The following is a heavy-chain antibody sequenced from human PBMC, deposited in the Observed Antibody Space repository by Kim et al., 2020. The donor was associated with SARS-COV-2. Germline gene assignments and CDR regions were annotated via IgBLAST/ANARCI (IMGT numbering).Heavy chain of an antibody. CDR3: ARDLGSDLGWGWFDF. J-gene: IGHJ5*01. V-gene: IGHV3-7*01. Sequence: VDSVKGRFTSSRDNAKNSVYIQMKSLRAEDTAVYYCARDLGSDLGWGWFDFWGQGALVTVSS. D-gene: IGHD3-3*01.